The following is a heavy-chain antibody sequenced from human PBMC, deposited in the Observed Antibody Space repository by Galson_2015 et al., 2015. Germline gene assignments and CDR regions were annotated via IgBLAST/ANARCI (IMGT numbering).Heavy chain of an antibody. CDR2: ISSSNTR. V-gene: IGHV3-48*02. D-gene: IGHD6-13*01. J-gene: IGHJ4*02. CDR1: GFTFSSYS. CDR3: ASWDSTTRFDF. Sequence: SLRLSCAASGFTFSSYSMNWVRQAPGKGLEWVSYISSSNTRHYADSVKGRFIISRDNAKYSLSLQMNSLRDEDTAVYYCASWDSTTRFDFWGQGTLVTVSS.